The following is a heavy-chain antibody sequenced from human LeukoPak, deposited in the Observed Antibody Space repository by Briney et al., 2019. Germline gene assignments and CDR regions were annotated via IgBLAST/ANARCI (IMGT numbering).Heavy chain of an antibody. Sequence: PGESLKISCKGSGYSFTSYWISWVRQMPGKGLEWMGRIDPGDFYTNYSPSFQGHVTISADKSISTAYLQWSSLKASDTAMYYCARGITMVRGVLTYYFDYWGQGTLVTVSS. D-gene: IGHD3-10*01. CDR1: GYSFTSYW. CDR2: IDPGDFYT. CDR3: ARGITMVRGVLTYYFDY. V-gene: IGHV5-10-1*01. J-gene: IGHJ4*02.